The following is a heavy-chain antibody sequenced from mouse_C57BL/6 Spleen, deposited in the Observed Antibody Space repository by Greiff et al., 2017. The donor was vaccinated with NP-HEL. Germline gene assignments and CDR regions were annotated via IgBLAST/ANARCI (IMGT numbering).Heavy chain of an antibody. D-gene: IGHD1-1*01. J-gene: IGHJ2*01. CDR1: GYSITSGYD. CDR3: ARGASTVVDY. Sequence: DVKLQESGPGMVKPSQSLSLTCTVTGYSITSGYDWHWIRHFPGNKLEWMGYISYSGSTNYNPSLKSRISITHDTSKNHFFLKLNSVTTEDTATYYCARGASTVVDYWGQGTTLTVSS. CDR2: ISYSGST. V-gene: IGHV3-1*01.